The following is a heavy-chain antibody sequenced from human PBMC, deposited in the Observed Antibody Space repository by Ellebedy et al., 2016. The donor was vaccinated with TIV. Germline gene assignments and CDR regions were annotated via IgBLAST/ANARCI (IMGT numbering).Heavy chain of an antibody. J-gene: IGHJ4*02. V-gene: IGHV4-4*07. CDR1: GDSINNNY. Sequence: SETLSLXXTVSGDSINNNYWSWIRQPAGKGLQWIGRMYASGNSNYNPSLESRVTMSVDTSKNQFSLRLSSVTAADTAVYYCARGWEQPPYFDYWGQGTLVTVSS. CDR2: MYASGNS. D-gene: IGHD1-26*01. CDR3: ARGWEQPPYFDY.